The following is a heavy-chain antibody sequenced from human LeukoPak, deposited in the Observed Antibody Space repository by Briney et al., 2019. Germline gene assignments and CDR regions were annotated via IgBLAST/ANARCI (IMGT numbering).Heavy chain of an antibody. D-gene: IGHD3-22*01. J-gene: IGHJ6*03. V-gene: IGHV1-18*01. CDR2: ISPYNSNT. CDR3: ARDLTPYYYDSSGYYYYMDV. CDR1: GYTFTSYG. Sequence: ASVKLSCKASGYTFTSYGIGWVRQAPGQGLEWMGWISPYNSNTNYAQKLQGRVTMTADTSTSTAYLELRSLRSDDTAVYYCARDLTPYYYDSSGYYYYMDVWGKGTTVTVSS.